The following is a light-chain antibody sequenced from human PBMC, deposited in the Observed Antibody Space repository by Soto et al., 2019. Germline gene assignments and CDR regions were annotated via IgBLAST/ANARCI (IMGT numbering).Light chain of an antibody. CDR3: QPYKPYTT. CDR1: QSISTW. J-gene: IGKJ2*01. Sequence: DIPMTQSPSTLSASVGDRVTITCRASQSISTWLVWYQQKPGKAPKVLIYDASSLQSGVPSMLSGHGSGTDFSLIISRLQPYDSAIYYCQPYKPYTTFGQGTKLEIK. V-gene: IGKV1-5*01. CDR2: DAS.